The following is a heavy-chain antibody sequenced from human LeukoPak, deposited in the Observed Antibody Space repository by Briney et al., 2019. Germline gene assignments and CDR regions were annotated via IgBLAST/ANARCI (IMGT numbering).Heavy chain of an antibody. CDR1: GYTFTSYG. J-gene: IGHJ4*02. CDR2: ISAYNGNT. V-gene: IGHV1-18*01. CDR3: ARGSGNGVRGVFDY. Sequence: GASVKVSCKASGYTFTSYGIIWVRQAPGQGLEWMGWISAYNGNTNYAQKFQGRVTMTRDTSISTAYMELSRLRSDDTAVYYCARGSGNGVRGVFDYWGQGTLVTVSS. D-gene: IGHD3-10*01.